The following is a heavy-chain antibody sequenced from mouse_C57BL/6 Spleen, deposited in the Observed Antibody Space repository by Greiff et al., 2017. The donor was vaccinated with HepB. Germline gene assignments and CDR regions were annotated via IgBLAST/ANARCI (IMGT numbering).Heavy chain of an antibody. Sequence: EVQLVESGGGLVQPKGSLKLSCAASGFSFNTYAMNWVRQAPGKGLEWVARIRSKSNNYATYYADSVKDRFTISRDDSESMLYLQMNNLKTEDTAMYYCVRQIGYGWFEFGYWGQGTLVTVSA. V-gene: IGHV10-1*01. CDR2: IRSKSNNYAT. CDR1: GFSFNTYA. J-gene: IGHJ3*01. D-gene: IGHD2-2*01. CDR3: VRQIGYGWFEFGY.